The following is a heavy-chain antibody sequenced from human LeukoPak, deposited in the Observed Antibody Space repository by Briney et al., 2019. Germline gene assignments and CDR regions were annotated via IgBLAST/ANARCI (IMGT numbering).Heavy chain of an antibody. V-gene: IGHV4-34*01. D-gene: IGHD2-2*01. CDR1: GGFFSGYY. J-gene: IGHJ5*02. CDR3: ARGLIVVVPAAIYWFDP. Sequence: PSETLSLTCAVCGGFFSGYYWSWIRQPPGKGLEWIGEINHSGSTNYNPSVQSRVTISVDTSKNQFSLKLSSVTAADTAVYYCARGLIVVVPAAIYWFDPWGQGTLVTVSS. CDR2: INHSGST.